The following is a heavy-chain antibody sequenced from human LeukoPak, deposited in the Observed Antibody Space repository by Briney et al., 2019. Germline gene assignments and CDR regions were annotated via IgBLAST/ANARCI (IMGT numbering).Heavy chain of an antibody. D-gene: IGHD5-18*01. Sequence: PSETLSLTCTVSGASISRYSWSWIRQPAGKGLEWIGRFHTSGSTTYSSSLRSRVTISLDTSKSQFSLKLASVTAADTAVYYCASGRYSYGNEYWGHGTLVTVSS. CDR2: FHTSGST. V-gene: IGHV4-4*07. CDR3: ASGRYSYGNEY. CDR1: GASISRYS. J-gene: IGHJ4*01.